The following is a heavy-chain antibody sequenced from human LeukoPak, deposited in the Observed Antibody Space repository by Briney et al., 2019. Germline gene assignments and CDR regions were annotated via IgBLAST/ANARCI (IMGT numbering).Heavy chain of an antibody. D-gene: IGHD5-12*01. V-gene: IGHV1-8*01. CDR2: MNPNSGNT. CDR3: ASPTKQDTVVDQYSGSTRHYYGMDV. CDR1: GYTFSNYD. J-gene: IGHJ6*02. Sequence: ASVKVSCKASGYTFSNYDIDWVRQAPGQGLEWLGWMNPNSGNTGSAQKFQGRVTMTRSTSISTAYMELTSLRSEDTAVYYCASPTKQDTVVDQYSGSTRHYYGMDVWGQGTTVIASS.